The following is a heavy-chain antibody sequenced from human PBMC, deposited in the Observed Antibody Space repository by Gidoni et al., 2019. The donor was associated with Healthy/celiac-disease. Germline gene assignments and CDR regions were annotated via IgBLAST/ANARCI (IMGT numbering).Heavy chain of an antibody. D-gene: IGHD3-10*01. V-gene: IGHV4-34*01. J-gene: IGHJ6*03. CDR1: GGSFSGHY. Sequence: QVQLQQWGAGLLKPSETLSLTCAVYGGSFSGHYWSWLRQPSGKGLEWIGEIDHSGSTNYNPSLKSRVTKSVDTSKNQFSLKLSSVTAADTAVYYCARGRTMAPMDVWGKGTTVTVSS. CDR2: IDHSGST. CDR3: ARGRTMAPMDV.